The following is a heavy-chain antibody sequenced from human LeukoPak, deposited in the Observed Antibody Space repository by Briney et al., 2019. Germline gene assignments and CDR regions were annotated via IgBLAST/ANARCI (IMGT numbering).Heavy chain of an antibody. CDR3: ARLGPYDDSSGYYVPSAFDI. J-gene: IGHJ3*02. D-gene: IGHD3-22*01. CDR2: IYSGGST. V-gene: IGHV3-66*04. CDR1: GFTVSSNY. Sequence: GGSLRLSCAASGFTVSSNYMSWVRQAPGKGLEWVSVIYSGGSTYYADSVKGRFTISRDNSKNTLYLQMNSLRAEDTAVYYCARLGPYDDSSGYYVPSAFDIWGQGTMVTVSS.